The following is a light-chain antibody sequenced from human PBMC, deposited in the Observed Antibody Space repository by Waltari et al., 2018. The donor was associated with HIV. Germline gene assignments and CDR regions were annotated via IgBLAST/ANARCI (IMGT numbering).Light chain of an antibody. CDR2: WAS. J-gene: IGKJ1*01. CDR1: QKILFSSTNKNY. CDR3: QQYYSTPRT. Sequence: DIVLTQSPDSLAVSLGERATMNCKSSQKILFSSTNKNYLSWYQQRPGQPPRLLIYWASSRESGVPGRFTGSGSGTNFTLTISRLQADDVAVYFCQQYYSTPRTFGQGTKV. V-gene: IGKV4-1*01.